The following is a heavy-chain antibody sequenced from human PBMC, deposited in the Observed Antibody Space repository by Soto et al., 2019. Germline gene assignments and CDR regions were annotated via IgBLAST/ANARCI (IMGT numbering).Heavy chain of an antibody. V-gene: IGHV3-30-3*01. CDR3: AREGGRQPRIENDAFDI. Sequence: QVQLVESGGGVVQPGRSLRLSCAASGFTFSSYAMHWVRQAPGKGLEWVAVISYDGSNKYYADSVKGRFTISRDNSKNPMYLQMNSLGAEDTAVYYCAREGGRQPRIENDAFDIWGQGTMVTVSS. CDR2: ISYDGSNK. CDR1: GFTFSSYA. D-gene: IGHD1-26*01. J-gene: IGHJ3*02.